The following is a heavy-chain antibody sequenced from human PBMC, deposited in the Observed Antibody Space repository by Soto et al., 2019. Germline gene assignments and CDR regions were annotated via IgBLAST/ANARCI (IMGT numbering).Heavy chain of an antibody. J-gene: IGHJ4*02. CDR1: GGSISTANW. D-gene: IGHD6-13*01. V-gene: IGHV4-4*02. Sequence: PSETLSLTGAVAGGSISTANWWSWVRQPPGKGLEWIGEVYRTGSTNYNPSLESRVIVSVDKSKNQFSLKLTSVTAADTAVYYCARARATIAAAAIFDCWGQGTLVTVSS. CDR3: ARARATIAAAAIFDC. CDR2: VYRTGST.